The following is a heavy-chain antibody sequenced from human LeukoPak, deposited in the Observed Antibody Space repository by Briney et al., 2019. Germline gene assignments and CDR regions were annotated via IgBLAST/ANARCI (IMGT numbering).Heavy chain of an antibody. CDR2: ISSSGTPI. Sequence: GGSVRLSCAASGFTFSSYEMNWVRQAPGKGLEWVSYISSSGTPIYYADSVKGRFTVSRDNARNSLYLQMNSLRAEDTAVYYCARRARIDYWGQGTMVTVSS. J-gene: IGHJ4*02. D-gene: IGHD6-6*01. CDR3: ARRARIDY. CDR1: GFTFSSYE. V-gene: IGHV3-48*03.